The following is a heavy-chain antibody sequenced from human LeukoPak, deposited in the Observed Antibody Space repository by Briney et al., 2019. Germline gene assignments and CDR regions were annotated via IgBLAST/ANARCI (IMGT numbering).Heavy chain of an antibody. V-gene: IGHV4-39*07. CDR2: MYYSGST. CDR1: GDSISRSSYY. Sequence: SETLSLTCTVSGDSISRSSYYWGWIRQPPGKGLEWIGSMYYSGSTYYNPSLKSRVTISVDTSKNQFSLKLSSVTAADTAVYYCARDLLNHIVPYYYMDVWGKGTTVTVSS. J-gene: IGHJ6*03. CDR3: ARDLLNHIVPYYYMDV. D-gene: IGHD2-2*01.